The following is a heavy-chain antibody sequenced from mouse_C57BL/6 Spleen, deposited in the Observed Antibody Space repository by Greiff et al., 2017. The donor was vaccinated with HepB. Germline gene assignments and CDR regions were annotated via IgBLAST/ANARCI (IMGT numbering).Heavy chain of an antibody. CDR3: ARSGLTPWFAY. CDR1: GYTFTSYT. D-gene: IGHD4-1*01. Sequence: VQLQQSGAELARPGASVKMSCKASGYTFTSYTMHWVKQRPGQGLEWIGYINPSSGYTKYNQKFKDKATLTADKSSSTAYMQLSSLTAEDSAVYYCARSGLTPWFAYWGQGTLVTVSA. CDR2: INPSSGYT. V-gene: IGHV1-4*01. J-gene: IGHJ3*01.